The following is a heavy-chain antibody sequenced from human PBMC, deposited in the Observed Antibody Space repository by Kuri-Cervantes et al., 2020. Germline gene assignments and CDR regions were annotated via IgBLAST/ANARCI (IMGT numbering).Heavy chain of an antibody. V-gene: IGHV4-4*02. J-gene: IGHJ6*03. D-gene: IGHD4-11*01. CDR1: GGSISSSNW. CDR3: ARRYSSPYYYMDV. Sequence: SETLSLTCAVSGGSISSSNWWSWVRQPPGKGLEWIGEIYHSGSTNYNPSLKSRVTISVDTSKNQFSLKLSSVTAADTAVYYCARRYSSPYYYMDVWGKGTTVTVSS. CDR2: IYHSGST.